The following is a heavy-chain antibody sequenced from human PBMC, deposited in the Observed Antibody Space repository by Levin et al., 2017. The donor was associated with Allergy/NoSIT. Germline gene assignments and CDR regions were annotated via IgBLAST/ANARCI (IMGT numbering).Heavy chain of an antibody. CDR2: ISSNGGST. Sequence: PGGSLRLSCAASGFTFSSYAMHWVRQAPGKGLEYVSAISSNGGSTYYADSVKGRFTISRDNSKNTLYLQMGSLRAEDMAVYYCARGLSSSSSPAKGAFDIWGQGTMVTVSS. J-gene: IGHJ3*02. CDR3: ARGLSSSSSPAKGAFDI. D-gene: IGHD6-6*01. V-gene: IGHV3-64*02. CDR1: GFTFSSYA.